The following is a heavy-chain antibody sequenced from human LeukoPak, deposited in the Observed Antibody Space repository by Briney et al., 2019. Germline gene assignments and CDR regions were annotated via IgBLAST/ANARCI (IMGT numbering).Heavy chain of an antibody. CDR1: GGSISSSSYY. CDR3: AKDVGYCSSTSCYIFDY. V-gene: IGHV3-23*01. D-gene: IGHD2-2*02. J-gene: IGHJ4*02. CDR2: ISGSGGST. Sequence: ETLSLTCTVSGGSISSSSYYWGWVRQAPGKGLEWVSAISGSGGSTYYADSVKGRFTISRDSSKNTLYLQMNSLRAEDTAVYYCAKDVGYCSSTSCYIFDYWGQGTLVTVSS.